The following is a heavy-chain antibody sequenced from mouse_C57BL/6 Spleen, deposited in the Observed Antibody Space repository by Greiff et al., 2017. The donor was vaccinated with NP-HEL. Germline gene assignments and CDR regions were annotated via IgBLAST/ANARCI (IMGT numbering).Heavy chain of an antibody. CDR2: INPNNGGT. CDR1: GYTFTDYN. CDR3: ARLYGSSSYWYFDV. J-gene: IGHJ1*03. Sequence: VQLQQSGPELVKPGASVKIPCKASGYTFTDYNMDWVKQSHGKSLEWIGDINPNNGGTIYNQKFKGKATSTVDKSSSTAYMELRSLTSEDTAVYYCARLYGSSSYWYFDVWGTGTTVTVSS. D-gene: IGHD1-1*01. V-gene: IGHV1-18*01.